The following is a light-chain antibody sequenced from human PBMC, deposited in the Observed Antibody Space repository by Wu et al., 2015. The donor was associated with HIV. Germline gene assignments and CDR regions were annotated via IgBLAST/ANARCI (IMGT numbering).Light chain of an antibody. J-gene: IGKJ1*01. CDR2: GAS. Sequence: EIVMTQSPATLSVSPGERAILSCTASQSLDINLAWYQHKPGQPPRLLIYGASTRATDIPPRFSGSGSGTEFTLTITSLQSEDFAVYYCQQYNDRPRTFGQGTKVEI. V-gene: IGKV3-15*01. CDR1: QSLDIN. CDR3: QQYNDRPRT.